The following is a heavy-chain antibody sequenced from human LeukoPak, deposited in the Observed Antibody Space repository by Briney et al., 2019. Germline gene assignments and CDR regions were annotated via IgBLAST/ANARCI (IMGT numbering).Heavy chain of an antibody. CDR3: ARDIPQHDYSYSMDV. CDR1: GYTFTSYG. CDR2: ISAYNGNT. J-gene: IGHJ6*03. Sequence: ASVKVSCKASGYTFTSYGISWVRQAPGHRLEWRRWISAYNGNTNYAQKLHSRVTMTTDTSTSTAYMELRRLRSDDTAVYYCARDIPQHDYSYSMDVWGKGTTVTVSS. V-gene: IGHV1-18*01.